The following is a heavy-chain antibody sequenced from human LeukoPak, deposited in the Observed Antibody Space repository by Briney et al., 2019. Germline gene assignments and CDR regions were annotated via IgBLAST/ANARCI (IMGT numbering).Heavy chain of an antibody. Sequence: ESGPTLVNPTQTLTLTCTFSGFSLTTSGVGVGWIRQPPGNALEWLALIYWDDDKRYSPSLKSRLIITKDTSKNQVVLTMTNMGPVDTATYYCAQWRRNWFDPWGQGTLVTVSS. D-gene: IGHD3-3*01. CDR2: IYWDDDK. CDR1: GFSLTTSGVG. CDR3: AQWRRNWFDP. V-gene: IGHV2-5*02. J-gene: IGHJ5*02.